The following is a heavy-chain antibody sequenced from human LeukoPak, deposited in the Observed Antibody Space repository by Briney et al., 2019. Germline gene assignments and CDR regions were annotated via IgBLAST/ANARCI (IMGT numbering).Heavy chain of an antibody. J-gene: IGHJ5*02. Sequence: PSETLSLTCTVSGGSISNYYWSWIRQPPGEGLEWIGYIYYSGSTNYNPSLKSRVTMSIDTSKNQFSLNLTSVTATDTAVYYCARGIAAAGTSWFDPWGQGTLVTVSS. CDR1: GGSISNYY. D-gene: IGHD6-13*01. V-gene: IGHV4-59*08. CDR2: IYYSGST. CDR3: ARGIAAAGTSWFDP.